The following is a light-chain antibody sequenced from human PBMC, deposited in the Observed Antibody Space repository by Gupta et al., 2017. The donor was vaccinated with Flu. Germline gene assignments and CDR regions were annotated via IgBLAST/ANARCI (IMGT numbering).Light chain of an antibody. CDR3: QQYGSSPNT. J-gene: IGKJ2*01. V-gene: IGKV3-20*01. Sequence: EIPLKQSPGPLSFSPGERATLPCRASQSVSSSYLAWYQQKPGQAPRLLIYGASSRATGLPDRFSGSGSGTDFTLTISSLEPEDFAVYYCQQYGSSPNTFGQGTKLEIK. CDR2: GAS. CDR1: QSVSSSY.